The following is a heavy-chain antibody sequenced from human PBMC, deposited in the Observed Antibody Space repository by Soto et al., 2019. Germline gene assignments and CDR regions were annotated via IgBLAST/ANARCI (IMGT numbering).Heavy chain of an antibody. CDR2: IIPIFGKA. V-gene: IGHV1-69*13. Sequence: PSVKVSCKASGGAFITSPFDSVRQCPGQGLEWMGGIIPIFGKANYAQKFQGRVTITADESTSTAYMELSSLRSEDTAVYYCAREGDWSDPGDYWGQGTLVTVSS. J-gene: IGHJ4*02. D-gene: IGHD1-1*01. CDR1: GGAFITSP. CDR3: AREGDWSDPGDY.